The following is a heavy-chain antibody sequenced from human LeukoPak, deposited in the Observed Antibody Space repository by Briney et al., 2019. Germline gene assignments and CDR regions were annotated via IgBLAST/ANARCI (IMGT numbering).Heavy chain of an antibody. CDR3: ARDGGAAAGYFDY. CDR1: GHCVASNSAA. D-gene: IGHD6-13*01. V-gene: IGHV6-1*01. J-gene: IGHJ4*02. Sequence: QTISLTCAISGHCVASNSAAWDWLRQSASRGCEWLARTYYRSKLYNDYGVSVQSRITNNPDTSNYQFSLQMNSVTPEDTAVYYCARDGGAAAGYFDYWGQGTLVTVS. CDR2: TYYRSKLYN.